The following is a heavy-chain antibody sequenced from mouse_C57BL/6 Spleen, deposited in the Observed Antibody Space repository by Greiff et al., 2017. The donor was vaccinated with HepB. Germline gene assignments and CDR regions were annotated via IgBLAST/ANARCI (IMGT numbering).Heavy chain of an antibody. CDR2: SRNKANDYTT. D-gene: IGHD1-1*01. Sequence: EVKLVESGGGLVQSGRSLRLSCATSGFTFSDFYMEWVRQAPGKGLEWIAASRNKANDYTTEYSASVKGRFIVSRDTSQSIRYLQMNALRAEDTAIYYCARDADGSSYEYYWGQGTTLTVSS. V-gene: IGHV7-1*01. CDR3: ARDADGSSYEYY. CDR1: GFTFSDFY. J-gene: IGHJ2*01.